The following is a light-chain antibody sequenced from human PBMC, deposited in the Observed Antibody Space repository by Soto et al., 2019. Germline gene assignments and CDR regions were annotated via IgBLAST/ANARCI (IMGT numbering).Light chain of an antibody. J-gene: IGKJ4*01. CDR3: QPSGSSPLT. Sequence: EIVLTQSPGTLSLSPGERATLSCRASQSVSSSFLAWYQQKPGQAPRLLIYGASSRATGIPDRFSGSGSGTDFTLTISRLEPEDVAVYYCQPSGSSPLTFGGGTKVEIK. CDR1: QSVSSSF. CDR2: GAS. V-gene: IGKV3-20*01.